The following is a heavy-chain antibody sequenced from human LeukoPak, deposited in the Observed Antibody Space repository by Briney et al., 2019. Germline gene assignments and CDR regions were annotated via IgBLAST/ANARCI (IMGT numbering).Heavy chain of an antibody. CDR3: AELGITMIGGV. D-gene: IGHD3-10*02. CDR1: GFTFSSYE. J-gene: IGHJ6*04. V-gene: IGHV3-48*03. CDR2: ISSSGSTI. Sequence: PEGSLRLSCAASGFTFSSYEMNWVRKAPGKGLGLVSFISSSGSTIYYADSVKGQFTIPRDNAKNSLHLQMNSLRPEDTAVYYCAELGITMIGGVWGKGTTVTISS.